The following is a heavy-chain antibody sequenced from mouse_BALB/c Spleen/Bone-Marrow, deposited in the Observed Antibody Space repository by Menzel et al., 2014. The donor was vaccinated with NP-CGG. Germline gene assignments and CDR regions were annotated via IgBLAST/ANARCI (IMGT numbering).Heavy chain of an antibody. CDR1: VYTFTSYW. Sequence: QVLLQQSGAELAKPGASAKMSCKASVYTFTSYWMHWVEQGPGEGVEWIGYINPSTGYTEYNQKFNDKPTLTADKSSRTAYMQLRSLTSEVSADYYGARYWYCDVWGAGTTLTVPS. CDR3: ARYWYCDV. J-gene: IGHJ1*01. V-gene: IGHV1-7*01. CDR2: INPSTGYT.